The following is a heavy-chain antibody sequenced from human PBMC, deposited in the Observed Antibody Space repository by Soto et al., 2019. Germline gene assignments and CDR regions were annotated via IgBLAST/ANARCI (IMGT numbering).Heavy chain of an antibody. V-gene: IGHV3-23*01. J-gene: IGHJ6*02. Sequence: GGSLRLSCAASGFTFSSYAMSWVRQAPGKGLEWVSAISGSGGSTYYADSVKGRFTISRDNSKNTLYLQMNSLRAEDTAVYYCAKDGVGWGIAAAGTSGMDVWGQGTTVTVSS. CDR2: ISGSGGST. CDR3: AKDGVGWGIAAAGTSGMDV. CDR1: GFTFSSYA. D-gene: IGHD6-13*01.